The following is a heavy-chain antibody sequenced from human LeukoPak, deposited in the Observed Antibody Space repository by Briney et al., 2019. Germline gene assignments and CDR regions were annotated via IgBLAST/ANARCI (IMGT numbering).Heavy chain of an antibody. CDR2: INPDGSSA. J-gene: IGHJ5*02. CDR1: GFTSRTYW. CDR3: ARASGGYRISYH. V-gene: IGHV3-74*01. Sequence: PGGSLRLSCALSGFTSRTYWMNWVRQGPGKGLAWVSRINPDGSSATYADSVKGRFTISRDSAKNTLYLQMNSLRAEDTALYYCARASGGYRISYHWGQGTLVTVSS. D-gene: IGHD1-26*01.